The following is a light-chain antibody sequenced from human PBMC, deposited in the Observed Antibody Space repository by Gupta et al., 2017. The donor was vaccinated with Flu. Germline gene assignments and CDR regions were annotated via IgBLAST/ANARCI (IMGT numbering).Light chain of an antibody. CDR3: QQGYSPPPT. J-gene: IGKJ3*01. Sequence: DIQMTQSPSSLSTSVGDRVTITGRASQNIDNYLNWYQVKPGKAPKLLVYAASSLQGGVPSRFSGSGSGTDFTLTISRLQSEDFATYYCQQGYSPPPTFGPGTKVEIK. CDR1: QNIDNY. CDR2: AAS. V-gene: IGKV1-39*01.